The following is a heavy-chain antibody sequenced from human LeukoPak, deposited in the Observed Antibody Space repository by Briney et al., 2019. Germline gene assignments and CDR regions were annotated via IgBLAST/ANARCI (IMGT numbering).Heavy chain of an antibody. CDR3: ARHYGREIDY. J-gene: IGHJ4*02. V-gene: IGHV5-51*01. Sequence: NRGESLKISCKGSGYNFPSQGIGWVRQMPGKSLEWMGIIYPGDSDTRYSPSYQGQVTMSADQSINTPSLQWSSLKASDTAMYYCARHYGREIDYWGQGTLVTVSS. D-gene: IGHD3-10*01. CDR2: IYPGDSDT. CDR1: GYNFPSQG.